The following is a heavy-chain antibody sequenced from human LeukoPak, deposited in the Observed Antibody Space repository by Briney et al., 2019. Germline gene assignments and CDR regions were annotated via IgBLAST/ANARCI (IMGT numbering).Heavy chain of an antibody. CDR3: ARVVSYYYDSSGYSEFDY. CDR1: GFTFTDAW. Sequence: GGSLRLSCAASGFTFTDAWMSWVRQAPGKGLEWVSSISSSSSYIYYADSVKGRFTISRDNAKNSLYLQMNSLRAEDTAVYYCARVVSYYYDSSGYSEFDYWGQGTLVTVSS. V-gene: IGHV3-21*01. J-gene: IGHJ4*02. D-gene: IGHD3-22*01. CDR2: ISSSSSYI.